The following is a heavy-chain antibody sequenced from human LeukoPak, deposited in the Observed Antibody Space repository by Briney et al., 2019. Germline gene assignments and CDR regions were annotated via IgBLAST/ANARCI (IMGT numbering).Heavy chain of an antibody. CDR2: ISSSGSTI. CDR1: EFTFSNYG. J-gene: IGHJ4*02. V-gene: IGHV3-48*03. CDR3: ARSSGWLIDY. Sequence: GGSLRLSCAASEFTFSNYGINWVRQAPGKGLEWVSYISSSGSTIHYADSVKGRVTISRDNAKNSPYLQMNSLRAEDTAVYYCARSSGWLIDYWGQGTLVTVSS. D-gene: IGHD6-19*01.